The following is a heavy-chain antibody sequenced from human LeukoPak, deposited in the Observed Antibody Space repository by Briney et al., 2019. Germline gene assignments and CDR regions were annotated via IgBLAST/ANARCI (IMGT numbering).Heavy chain of an antibody. CDR1: GYTFTSYY. CDR2: IIPIFGTA. D-gene: IGHD6-19*01. CDR3: ALSSPYSSGWYPYFQH. Sequence: GASVKVSCKASGYTFTSYYMHWVRQAPGQGLEWMGRIIPIFGTANYAQKFQGRVTITTDESTSTAYMELSSLRSEDTAVYYCALSSPYSSGWYPYFQHWGQGTLVTVSS. V-gene: IGHV1-69*05. J-gene: IGHJ1*01.